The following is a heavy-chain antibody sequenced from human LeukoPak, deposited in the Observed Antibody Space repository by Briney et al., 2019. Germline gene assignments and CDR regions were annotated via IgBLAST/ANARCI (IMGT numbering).Heavy chain of an antibody. Sequence: AASVKVSCKASGYTFTSYAMNWVRQAPGQGLEWMGWINTNTGNPTYAQGFTGRFVFSLDTSVSTAYLQISSLKAEDTAVYYCARAVRGERYAAAGILDYWGQGTLVTVSS. J-gene: IGHJ4*02. V-gene: IGHV7-4-1*02. CDR1: GYTFTSYA. CDR2: INTNTGNP. D-gene: IGHD6-13*01. CDR3: ARAVRGERYAAAGILDY.